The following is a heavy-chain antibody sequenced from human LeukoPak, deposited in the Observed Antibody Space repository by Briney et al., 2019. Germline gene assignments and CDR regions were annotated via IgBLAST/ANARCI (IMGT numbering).Heavy chain of an antibody. D-gene: IGHD2-15*01. CDR2: IYSGGDT. CDR3: ARDLCGGGSCYPDVFDI. CDR1: GLTVSRNY. V-gene: IGHV3-66*01. J-gene: IGHJ3*02. Sequence: GGSLRLSCAASGLTVSRNYMSWVRQAPGKGLEWVSVIYSGGDTYYADSVKGRFTISRDNSKNTLYLQMKRLRAEDTAVYYCARDLCGGGSCYPDVFDIWGQGTMVTVSS.